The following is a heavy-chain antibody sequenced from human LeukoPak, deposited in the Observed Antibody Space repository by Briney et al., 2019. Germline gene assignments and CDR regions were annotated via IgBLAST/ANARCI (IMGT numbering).Heavy chain of an antibody. CDR1: GFTFSTYA. J-gene: IGHJ6*03. V-gene: IGHV3-23*01. CDR2: ISGSGGST. Sequence: PGGTLRLSCAASGFTFSTYAMSLVRQAPGKFLEWVSPISGSGGSTYYAASVKGRFTISRDNSKNALYLQMHSLRPEDTAVYYCARDHCGGDCYFYMDVWGKGTTVTVSS. CDR3: ARDHCGGDCYFYMDV. D-gene: IGHD2-21*01.